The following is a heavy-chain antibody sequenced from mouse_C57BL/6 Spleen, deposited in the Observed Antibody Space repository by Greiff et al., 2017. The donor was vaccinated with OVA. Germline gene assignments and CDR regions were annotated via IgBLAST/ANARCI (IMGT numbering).Heavy chain of an antibody. J-gene: IGHJ2*01. D-gene: IGHD4-1*01. Sequence: QVQLKQSGAELVKPGASVKISCKASGYAFSSYWMNWVKQRPGKGLEWIGQIYPGDGDTNYNGKFKGKATLTADKSSSTAYMQLSSLTSEDSAVYFCARQELTAYYFDYWGQGTTLTVSS. CDR1: GYAFSSYW. CDR3: ARQELTAYYFDY. V-gene: IGHV1-80*01. CDR2: IYPGDGDT.